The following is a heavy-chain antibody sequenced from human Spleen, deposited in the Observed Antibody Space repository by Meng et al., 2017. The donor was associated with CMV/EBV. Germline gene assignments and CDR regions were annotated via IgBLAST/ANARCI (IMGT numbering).Heavy chain of an antibody. J-gene: IGHJ4*02. Sequence: SGPTLVKPTQTLTLTCTFSGFSLNTSGMRVSWIRQPPGKALEWLARIDWDDDKFYSTSLKTRLTISKDTSTNQVVLTMTNMNPVDTATYYCARGTEREYFDYWGQGTLVTVSS. D-gene: IGHD2-8*02. CDR2: IDWDDDK. CDR3: ARGTEREYFDY. CDR1: GFSLNTSGMR. V-gene: IGHV2-70D*14.